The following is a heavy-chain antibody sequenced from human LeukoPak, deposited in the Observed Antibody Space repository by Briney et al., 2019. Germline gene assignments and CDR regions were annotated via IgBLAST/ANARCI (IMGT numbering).Heavy chain of an antibody. J-gene: IGHJ5*02. V-gene: IGHV4-34*01. CDR1: GGSFSGYY. CDR2: INHSGST. Sequence: KSSETLSLTCAVYGGSFSGYYWSWIRQPPGKGLEWIGEINHSGSTNYNPSLKSRVTISVDTSKNQFSLKLSSVTAADTAVYYCARGRRYGNWFDPWGQGTLVTVSS. D-gene: IGHD3-9*01. CDR3: ARGRRYGNWFDP.